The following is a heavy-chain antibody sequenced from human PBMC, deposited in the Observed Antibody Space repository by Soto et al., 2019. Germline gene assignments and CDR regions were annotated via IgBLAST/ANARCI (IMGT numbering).Heavy chain of an antibody. D-gene: IGHD3-22*01. CDR3: AREDDSSGSGMDV. V-gene: IGHV1-69*13. J-gene: IGHJ6*02. CDR1: GGTFSSYA. Sequence: ASVKVSCKASGGTFSSYAISWVRQAPGQGLEWMGRIIPIFGTANYAQKFQGRVTITADESTSTAYMELNSLRSEDTAVYYCAREDDSSGSGMDVWGQGTTVTVSS. CDR2: IIPIFGTA.